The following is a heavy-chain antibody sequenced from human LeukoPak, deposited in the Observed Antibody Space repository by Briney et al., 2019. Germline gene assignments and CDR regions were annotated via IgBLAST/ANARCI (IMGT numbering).Heavy chain of an antibody. Sequence: PSETLSLTCTVSGGSIISSIYYWGWIRQPPGKGLEWIGSIYSSGSTYYNPSLKSRVTISVDTSKNQFSLKLSSVTAADTAVYYCARKASDLWGQGTLVTVSS. D-gene: IGHD6-6*01. V-gene: IGHV4-39*01. CDR1: GGSIISSIYY. CDR3: ARKASDL. CDR2: IYSSGST. J-gene: IGHJ4*02.